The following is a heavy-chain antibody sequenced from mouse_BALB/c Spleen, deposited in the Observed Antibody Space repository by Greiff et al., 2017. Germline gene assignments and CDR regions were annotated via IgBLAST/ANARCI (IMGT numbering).Heavy chain of an antibody. CDR1: GFTFSSFG. Sequence: EVKLMESGGGLVQPGGSRKLSCAASGFTFSSFGMHWVRQAPEKGLEWVAYISSGRSTIYYADTVKGRFTISRDNPKNTLFLQMTSLRSEDTAMDYGARQHYGSSYFGYWGQGTTLTVSA. CDR2: ISSGRSTI. D-gene: IGHD1-1*01. J-gene: IGHJ2*01. CDR3: ARQHYGSSYFGY. V-gene: IGHV5-17*02.